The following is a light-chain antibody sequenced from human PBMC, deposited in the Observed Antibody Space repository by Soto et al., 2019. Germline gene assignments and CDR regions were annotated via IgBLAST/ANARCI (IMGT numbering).Light chain of an antibody. Sequence: DVVMTQSPLSLPVTLGQPASISCRSSQSLLYFDGNIYVNWFQQRPGQSPRRLIYKVSNRDSGVPDRFSGRGAGTDCTLKSSRVEADDVGFYYFLQGAHWPIAFGQGTRLEIK. V-gene: IGKV2-30*01. CDR1: QSLLYFDGNIY. J-gene: IGKJ5*01. CDR3: LQGAHWPIA. CDR2: KVS.